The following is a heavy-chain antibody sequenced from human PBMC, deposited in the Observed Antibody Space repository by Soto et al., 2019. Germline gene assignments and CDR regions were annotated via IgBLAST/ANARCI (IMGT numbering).Heavy chain of an antibody. CDR3: ARESGGATATLDYYDFYMDV. D-gene: IGHD5-12*01. CDR1: GDSFNDYY. Sequence: QVQLVQSGAEVRKPGASVTVSCRSSGDSFNDYYIHWVRQAPGQGLEWMGWINPNSGVTKYAQKFQGWVSMTRDTSIRTVYMQLSRLRSDDTAVYYCARESGGATATLDYYDFYMDVWGTGTTVTVSS. V-gene: IGHV1-2*04. J-gene: IGHJ6*03. CDR2: INPNSGVT.